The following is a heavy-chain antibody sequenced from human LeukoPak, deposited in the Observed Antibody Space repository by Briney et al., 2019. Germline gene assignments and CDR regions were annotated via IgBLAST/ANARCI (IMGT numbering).Heavy chain of an antibody. D-gene: IGHD3-3*01. CDR2: INPSGGST. Sequence: ASVKVSCKASGYTFTSYYMHWVRQAPGQGLEWMGIINPSGGSTSYAQKFQGRVTMTRDTSTSTVYMELSSLRSEDTAVYYCARAGTIFGVVTRAGAFDIWGQGTMVTVSS. CDR3: ARAGTIFGVVTRAGAFDI. V-gene: IGHV1-46*01. J-gene: IGHJ3*02. CDR1: GYTFTSYY.